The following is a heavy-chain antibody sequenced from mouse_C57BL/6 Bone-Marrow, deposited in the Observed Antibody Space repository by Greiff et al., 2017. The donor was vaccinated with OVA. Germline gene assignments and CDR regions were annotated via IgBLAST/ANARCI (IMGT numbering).Heavy chain of an antibody. V-gene: IGHV6-6*01. Sequence: EVHLVESGGGLVQPGGSMKLSCAASGFTFSDAWMDWVRQSPEKGLEWGAEIRNKANNHATYYAESVKGRFTISRDDSKSSVYLQMNSLRAEDTGIYYCTNDQERFFAYWGQGTLVTVSA. CDR2: IRNKANNHAT. CDR3: TNDQERFFAY. J-gene: IGHJ3*01. D-gene: IGHD2-3*01. CDR1: GFTFSDAW.